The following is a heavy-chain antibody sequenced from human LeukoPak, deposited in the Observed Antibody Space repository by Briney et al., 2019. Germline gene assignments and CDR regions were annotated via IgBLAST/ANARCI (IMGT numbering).Heavy chain of an antibody. Sequence: SGTLSLTCAVSGGSISSSNWWSWVRQPPGKGLEWIGEIYHSGSTNYNPSLKSRVTMSIDKSRNQFSLRMTSVTAADTAVYYCAGVRLGNTGLSEYFEHWGQGTLVTVS. J-gene: IGHJ1*01. D-gene: IGHD3-16*01. V-gene: IGHV4-4*02. CDR3: AGVRLGNTGLSEYFEH. CDR2: IYHSGST. CDR1: GGSISSSNW.